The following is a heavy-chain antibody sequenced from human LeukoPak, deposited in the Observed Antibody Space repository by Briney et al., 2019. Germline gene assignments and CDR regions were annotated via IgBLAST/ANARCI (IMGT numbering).Heavy chain of an antibody. V-gene: IGHV1-69*05. D-gene: IGHD2-2*01. J-gene: IGHJ4*02. Sequence: GASVKVSCKASGATFTTYAISWVRQAPGQGLEWMGGIIPVFGTANYAQRFQGRVTITTDESTSTAYMELTSLRSEDTAVYYCARGYCSSTSCFLDYWGQGSLVTVSS. CDR2: IIPVFGTA. CDR3: ARGYCSSTSCFLDY. CDR1: GATFTTYA.